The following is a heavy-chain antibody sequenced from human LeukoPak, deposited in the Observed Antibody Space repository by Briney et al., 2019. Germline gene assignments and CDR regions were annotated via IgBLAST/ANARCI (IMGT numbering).Heavy chain of an antibody. CDR2: INHSGST. D-gene: IGHD2-15*01. J-gene: IGHJ4*02. CDR3: ARSVLYCSGGSCYSYFDY. V-gene: IGHV4-34*01. CDR1: GGSFSGYY. Sequence: SETLSLTCAVYGGSFSGYYWSWIRQPPGKGLEWIGEINHSGSTNYNPSLKSRVTISVDTSKNQFSLKLSSVTAADTAVYYCARSVLYCSGGSCYSYFDYWGQGTLVTVSS.